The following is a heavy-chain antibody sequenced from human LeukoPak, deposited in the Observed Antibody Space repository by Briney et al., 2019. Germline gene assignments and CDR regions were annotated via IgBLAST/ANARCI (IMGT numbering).Heavy chain of an antibody. J-gene: IGHJ4*02. V-gene: IGHV3-23*01. D-gene: IGHD6-19*01. CDR3: ARDWSIAVAGTFDY. CDR1: GFTFSSYA. CDR2: TSSSDSGK. Sequence: GGSLRLSCAASGFTFSSYAMSWVRQAPGKGLEWVAATSSSDSGKYHADSVRGRFTISRDNSKNTVYLQMNSLRAEDAAVYYCARDWSIAVAGTFDYWGQGTLVTVSS.